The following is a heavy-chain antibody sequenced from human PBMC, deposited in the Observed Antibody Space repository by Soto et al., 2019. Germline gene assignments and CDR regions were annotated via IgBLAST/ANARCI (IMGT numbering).Heavy chain of an antibody. J-gene: IGHJ6*01. V-gene: IGHV5-10-1*01. CDR2: IDPSDSYT. CDR3: ARPPRTSYEVWGMDV. CDR1: GYSFTSYW. Sequence: PGESLKISCKGSGYSFTSYWIGWVRQMPGKGLEWMGRIDPSDSYTNYSPSFQGHVTISADKSISTAYLQWSSLKASDTAMYYCARPPRTSYEVWGMDVWGQGTTVTVSS. D-gene: IGHD2-2*01.